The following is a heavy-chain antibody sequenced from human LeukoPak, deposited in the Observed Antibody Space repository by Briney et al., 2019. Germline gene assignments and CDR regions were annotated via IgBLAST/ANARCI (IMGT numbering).Heavy chain of an antibody. CDR2: IYYSGST. V-gene: IGHV4-39*01. CDR1: SGSISSSNYY. D-gene: IGHD6-13*01. J-gene: IGHJ4*02. CDR3: ARLSVGTFDY. Sequence: SETLSLTCTVSSGSISSSNYYWGWIRQPPGKGLEWSGNIYYSGSTYYNPSLKSRVTISVDTSTNQFSLKLTSVTAADTAVSYCARLSVGTFDYWGQGTLVTVSS.